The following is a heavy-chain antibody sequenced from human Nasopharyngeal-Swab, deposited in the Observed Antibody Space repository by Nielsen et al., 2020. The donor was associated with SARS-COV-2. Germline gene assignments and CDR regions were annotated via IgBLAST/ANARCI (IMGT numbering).Heavy chain of an antibody. CDR2: IDYSGST. Sequence: SETLSLTCTVSGGSISSSSYYWGWIRQPPGKGLEWIGRIDYSGSTYYNPSLKSRVTISVHTSKNQFSLKLSAVTAADTAVYYCARERGRGGIWNYYYYYMDVWGKGTTVTVSS. CDR3: ARERGRGGIWNYYYYYMDV. CDR1: GGSISSSSYY. V-gene: IGHV4-39*07. J-gene: IGHJ6*03. D-gene: IGHD3-10*01.